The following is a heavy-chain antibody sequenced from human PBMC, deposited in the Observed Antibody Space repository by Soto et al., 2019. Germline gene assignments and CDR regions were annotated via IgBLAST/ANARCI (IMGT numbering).Heavy chain of an antibody. V-gene: IGHV4-59*08. Sequence: QVQLQESGPGLVKPSETLSLTCTISGGPMNNYYCSWFRQPRGQGLEWIGYMGYNGFTRYNPSLRSRVAISLDTAKNQFSLNLSSVTAADTALYPCARQGFGELHGLVDVWGQGITVTVSS. CDR1: GGPMNNYY. CDR3: ARQGFGELHGLVDV. D-gene: IGHD3-10*01. J-gene: IGHJ6*02. CDR2: MGYNGFT.